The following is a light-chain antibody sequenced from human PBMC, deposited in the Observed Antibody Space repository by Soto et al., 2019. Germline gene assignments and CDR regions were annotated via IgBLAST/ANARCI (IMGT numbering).Light chain of an antibody. CDR1: QSVSSN. CDR3: QQYKNWPPEYS. J-gene: IGKJ2*01. V-gene: IGKV3D-15*01. Sequence: EIVMTQSPATLSVSPGERATLSCRARQSVSSNLAWYQQKPGQAPRLLIYGASIRATGIPARFSGSGSATEFTLTISSLQSEDFAVYYCQQYKNWPPEYSFGQGTKLEIK. CDR2: GAS.